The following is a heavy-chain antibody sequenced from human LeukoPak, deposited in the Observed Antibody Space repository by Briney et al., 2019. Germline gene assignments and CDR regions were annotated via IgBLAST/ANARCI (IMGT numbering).Heavy chain of an antibody. D-gene: IGHD3-3*01. J-gene: IGHJ4*02. V-gene: IGHV1-8*03. CDR2: MNPNSGNT. CDR1: GYTFTSYD. Sequence: GASVKVSCKASGYTFTSYDINWVRQATGQGLEWMGWMNPNSGNTGYAQKFQGRVTITRNTSISTAYMEPSSLRSEDTAVYYCARALFGVVNPGDDYWGQGTLVTVSS. CDR3: ARALFGVVNPGDDY.